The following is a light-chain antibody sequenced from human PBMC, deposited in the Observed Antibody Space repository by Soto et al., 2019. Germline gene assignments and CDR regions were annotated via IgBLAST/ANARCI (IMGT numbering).Light chain of an antibody. CDR1: SSDVGGYNY. Sequence: QSALTHLASVSGSPGQSITISCPGTSSDVGGYNYVSWYQQHPGKGPKLMIYEVSTQPSGVSNCFSGAKSGKTATLTIAGHQSEDEADYYCSSYTWTTTAILGTATKLNVL. J-gene: IGLJ1*01. CDR2: EVS. V-gene: IGLV2-14*03. CDR3: SSYTWTTTAI.